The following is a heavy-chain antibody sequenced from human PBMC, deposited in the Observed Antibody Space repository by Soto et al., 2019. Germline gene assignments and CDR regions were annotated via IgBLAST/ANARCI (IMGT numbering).Heavy chain of an antibody. CDR1: GYSIASGYY. Sequence: SETLSLTCAVSGYSIASGYYWAWIRQSPGKGLEWIGSIYHAGSVYYNPSLNSRVAVSLDTSKNHFSLKLTSVTAAGTAVYYCARTFDYYGMDVWGQGTTVTVSS. CDR3: ARTFDYYGMDV. CDR2: IYHAGSV. J-gene: IGHJ6*02. V-gene: IGHV4-38-2*01.